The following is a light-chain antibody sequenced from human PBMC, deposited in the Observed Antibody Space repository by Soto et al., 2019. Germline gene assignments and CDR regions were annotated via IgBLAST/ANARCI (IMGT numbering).Light chain of an antibody. CDR2: DVG. V-gene: IGLV2-14*01. CDR3: SSYTSSSTLCV. J-gene: IGLJ7*01. Sequence: QSVLTQPASVSGSPGQSITISCTGTSSDVGGYNYVSWYQQHPGKAPKLMIYDVGNRPSGVSNRFSGSKSGNTASLTISGLQAEDEADYYCSSYTSSSTLCVFGTGTQLTVL. CDR1: SSDVGGYNY.